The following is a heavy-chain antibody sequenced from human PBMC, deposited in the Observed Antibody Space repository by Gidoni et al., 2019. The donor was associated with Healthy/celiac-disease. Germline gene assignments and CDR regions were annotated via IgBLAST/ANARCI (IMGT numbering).Heavy chain of an antibody. CDR2: IYYSGST. CDR1: GGSISSSSYY. D-gene: IGHD1-7*01. J-gene: IGHJ5*02. V-gene: IGHV4-39*01. Sequence: QLQLQESGPGLVKPSETLSLTCTVSGGSISSSSYYWGWIRQPPGKGLEWIGSIYYSGSTYYNPSLKSRVTISVDTSKNQFSLKLSSVTAADTAVYYCATLLRYERWNYDTGKNWFDPWGQGTLVTVSS. CDR3: ATLLRYERWNYDTGKNWFDP.